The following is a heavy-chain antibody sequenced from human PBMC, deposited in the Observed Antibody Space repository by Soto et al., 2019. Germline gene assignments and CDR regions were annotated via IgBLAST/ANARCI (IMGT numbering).Heavy chain of an antibody. CDR3: TPIAVAGYYYFDY. Sequence: GGSLRLSCATSGFTFSSYAMNLVRQAPGKGLEWVGRIKSKTDGGTTDYDAPVKGRFTISRDDSKNTLYLQMNSLKTEDTAVYYCTPIAVAGYYYFDYWGQGTLVTVSS. J-gene: IGHJ4*02. V-gene: IGHV3-15*07. CDR1: GFTFSSYA. D-gene: IGHD6-19*01. CDR2: IKSKTDGGTT.